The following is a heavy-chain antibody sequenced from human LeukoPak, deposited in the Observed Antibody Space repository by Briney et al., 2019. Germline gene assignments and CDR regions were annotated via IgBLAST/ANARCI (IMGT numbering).Heavy chain of an antibody. V-gene: IGHV1-24*01. CDR1: GYTLTELS. CDR2: FDPEDGET. CDR3: ATSSPNWNDLTY. D-gene: IGHD1-20*01. J-gene: IGHJ4*02. Sequence: ASVKVSCKVSGYTLTELSMHWVRQAPGKGLEWMGGFDPEDGETIYTQKFQGRVTMTEDTSTDTAYMELSSLRSEDTAVYYCATSSPNWNDLTYWGQGTLVTVSS.